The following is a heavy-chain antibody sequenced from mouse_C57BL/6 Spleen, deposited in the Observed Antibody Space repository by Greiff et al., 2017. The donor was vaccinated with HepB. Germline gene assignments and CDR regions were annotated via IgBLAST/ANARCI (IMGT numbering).Heavy chain of an antibody. D-gene: IGHD1-1*01. Sequence: QVQLKESGPELVKPGASVKISCKASGYAFSSSWMNWVKQRPGKGLEWIGRIYPGDGDTNYNGKFKGKATLTADKSSSTAYMQLSSLTSEDSAVYFCALITLGYWGQGTTLTVSS. V-gene: IGHV1-82*01. CDR1: GYAFSSSW. CDR2: IYPGDGDT. J-gene: IGHJ2*01. CDR3: ALITLGY.